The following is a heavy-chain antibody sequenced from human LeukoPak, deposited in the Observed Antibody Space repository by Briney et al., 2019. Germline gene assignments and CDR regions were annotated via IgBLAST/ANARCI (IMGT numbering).Heavy chain of an antibody. CDR3: ARGYCSGGSCYWDAFDI. J-gene: IGHJ3*02. D-gene: IGHD2-15*01. Sequence: SVKVSCKASGGTFSSYAISWVRQAPGQGLEWMGGIIPIFGTANYAQKFQGRVTITADKSTSTAYMELSSLRSEDTAVYYCARGYCSGGSCYWDAFDIWGQGTMVTVSS. CDR1: GGTFSSYA. CDR2: IIPIFGTA. V-gene: IGHV1-69*06.